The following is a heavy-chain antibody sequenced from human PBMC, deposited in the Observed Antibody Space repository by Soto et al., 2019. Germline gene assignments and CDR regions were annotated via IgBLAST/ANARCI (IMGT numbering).Heavy chain of an antibody. CDR1: GFTFSNYG. V-gene: IGHV3-30*03. D-gene: IGHD3-10*01. J-gene: IGHJ5*02. Sequence: PGGSLRLSCAASGFTFSNYGMHWVRQAPGKGLEWVAVISYDGSNKYYADSVKGRFTISRDNSKNTLYLQMNSLRAEDTAVYYCATALPMGSWGQGTRVTAPS. CDR2: ISYDGSNK. CDR3: ATALPMGS.